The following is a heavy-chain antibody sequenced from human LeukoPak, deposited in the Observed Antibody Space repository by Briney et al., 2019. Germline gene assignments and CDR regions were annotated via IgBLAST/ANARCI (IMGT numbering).Heavy chain of an antibody. CDR2: IYHSGST. Sequence: SQTLSLTCAVSGGSISSGGYSWSWIRQPPGKGLEWIGYIYHSGSTYYNPSLKSRVTISVDRSKNQFSLKLSSVTAADTAVYYCASRYYYDSSGYSYWGRGTLVTVSS. CDR1: GGSISSGGYS. V-gene: IGHV4-30-2*01. D-gene: IGHD3-22*01. J-gene: IGHJ4*02. CDR3: ASRYYYDSSGYSY.